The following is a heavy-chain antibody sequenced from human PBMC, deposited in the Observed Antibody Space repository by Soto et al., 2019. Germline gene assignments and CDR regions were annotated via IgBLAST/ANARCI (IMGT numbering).Heavy chain of an antibody. J-gene: IGHJ4*02. V-gene: IGHV4-34*01. Sequence: PPETLSLTCAVYGGSFSSYHWSWIRQTPGKGLEWIGEINHLTTTNYNPSLKSRVIISLDTPKNQFSLKLSSVTAADTAAYYCARGYDTALAPIFWGQGILVTVSS. D-gene: IGHD5-18*01. CDR1: GGSFSSYH. CDR2: INHLTTT. CDR3: ARGYDTALAPIF.